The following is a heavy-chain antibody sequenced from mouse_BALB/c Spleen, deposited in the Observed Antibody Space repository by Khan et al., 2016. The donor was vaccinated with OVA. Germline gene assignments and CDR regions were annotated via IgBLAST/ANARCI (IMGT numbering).Heavy chain of an antibody. CDR1: GYTFTNYP. CDR3: AAGYGYPEEFDD. J-gene: IGHJ3*01. D-gene: IGHD2-2*01. V-gene: IGHV1-4*01. Sequence: QVQLKQSGAELAKPGASVKISCKASGYTFTNYPMHWVKQQPGQGLEWMGYIIPYTDYTNYNQEFKDRATFTADTSSSTAYMQLNSLTTDDSAAYYCAAGYGYPEEFDDWGQGTLVTVSA. CDR2: IIPYTDYT.